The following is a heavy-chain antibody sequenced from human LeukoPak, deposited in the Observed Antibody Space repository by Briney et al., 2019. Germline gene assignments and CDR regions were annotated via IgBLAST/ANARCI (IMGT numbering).Heavy chain of an antibody. J-gene: IGHJ4*02. CDR2: IYYSGST. CDR3: ARWGTAMVKFDY. CDR1: GGSISSGGYY. D-gene: IGHD5-18*01. V-gene: IGHV4-31*03. Sequence: PSETLSLTCTVSGGSISSGGYYWSWIRQHPGKCLEWIGYIYYSGSTYYNPSLKSRVTISVDTSKNQFSLNLSSVTAADTAVYYCARWGTAMVKFDYWGQGTLVTVSS.